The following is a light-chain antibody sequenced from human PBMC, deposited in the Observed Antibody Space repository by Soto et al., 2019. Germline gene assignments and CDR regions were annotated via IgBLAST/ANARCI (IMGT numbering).Light chain of an antibody. CDR1: RLETKT. Sequence: SYELTQPPSVSVAPGQTARVSCGGNRLETKTVLWYQQKPGQAPVLVVRDDSVRPSGIPERFSGSNSGGTATLTITGVDAGDEADYYCQVWDSLSDHHVFGPGTKLTVL. CDR3: QVWDSLSDHHV. J-gene: IGLJ1*01. V-gene: IGLV3-21*02. CDR2: DDS.